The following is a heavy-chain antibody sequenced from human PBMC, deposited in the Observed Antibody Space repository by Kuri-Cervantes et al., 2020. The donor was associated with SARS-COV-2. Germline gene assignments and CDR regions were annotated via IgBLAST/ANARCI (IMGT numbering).Heavy chain of an antibody. CDR2: NSTYNGST. CDR1: GYTFNTYG. CDR3: ARVGATYFYGMNV. D-gene: IGHD1-26*01. V-gene: IGHV1-18*01. Sequence: ASVKVSCKASGYTFNTYGISWVRQAPGQGLEWMGWNSTYNGSTNYEQKFQGRVTMTTDTSTSTAYMELRSLRSDDTAVYYCARVGATYFYGMNVWGQGTTVTVSS. J-gene: IGHJ6*02.